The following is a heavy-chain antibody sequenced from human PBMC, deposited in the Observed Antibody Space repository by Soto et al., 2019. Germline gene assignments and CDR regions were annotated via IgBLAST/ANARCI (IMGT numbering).Heavy chain of an antibody. Sequence: PGGSLRLSCAASGFTFSSYGMHWVRQAPGKGLEWVAVISYDGSNKYYADSVKGRFTISRDNSKNTLYLQMNSLRAEDTAVYYCAKDGWLRSKPSRYYFDYWGQGTLVTVSS. J-gene: IGHJ4*02. CDR2: ISYDGSNK. CDR1: GFTFSSYG. CDR3: AKDGWLRSKPSRYYFDY. V-gene: IGHV3-30*18. D-gene: IGHD5-12*01.